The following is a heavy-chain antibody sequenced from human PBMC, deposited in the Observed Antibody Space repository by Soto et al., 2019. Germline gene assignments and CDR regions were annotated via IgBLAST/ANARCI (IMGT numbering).Heavy chain of an antibody. Sequence: SATLSLTCTVSGGSISSYYWSWIRQPPGKGLEWIGYTYYSGSTNYNPSLKSRVTISVDTSKNQFSLKPSSVTAADTAVYYCARGVRFLEWLSPYYFDYWGQGTLVIVSS. CDR3: ARGVRFLEWLSPYYFDY. J-gene: IGHJ4*02. CDR1: GGSISSYY. CDR2: TYYSGST. D-gene: IGHD3-3*01. V-gene: IGHV4-59*01.